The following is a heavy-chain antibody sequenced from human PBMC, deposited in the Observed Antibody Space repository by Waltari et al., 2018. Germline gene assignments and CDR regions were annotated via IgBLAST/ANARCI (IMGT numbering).Heavy chain of an antibody. J-gene: IGHJ6*03. CDR1: GFAFGRYA. Sequence: QVQVVESGGGVVQPGTSLRLSCAASGFAFGRYAMPWVRQAPGKGLEWMAVISFDGSPKFYADSVNGRFTISRDNSRNTLYLQMNSLRADDTAVYYCAKGKVGVVGDYYYYYMDVWGKGTTVTVSS. D-gene: IGHD1-26*01. CDR2: ISFDGSPK. V-gene: IGHV3-30*01. CDR3: AKGKVGVVGDYYYYYMDV.